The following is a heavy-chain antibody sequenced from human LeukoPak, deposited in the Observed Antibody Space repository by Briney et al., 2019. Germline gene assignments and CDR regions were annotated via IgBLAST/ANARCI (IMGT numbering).Heavy chain of an antibody. CDR2: IYYSGRT. CDR1: GDSVSRSDSY. D-gene: IGHD3-22*01. Sequence: KPSETLSLTCSVSGDSVSRSDSYWDWIRQPQGKGLEGIGTIYYSGRTYYSPSLKSRVTMSVDPSNNQFSLNLRSVTAADTAVYYCARRRYYDGSGYLEWGQGTLLSVSS. V-gene: IGHV4-39*01. J-gene: IGHJ1*01. CDR3: ARRRYYDGSGYLE.